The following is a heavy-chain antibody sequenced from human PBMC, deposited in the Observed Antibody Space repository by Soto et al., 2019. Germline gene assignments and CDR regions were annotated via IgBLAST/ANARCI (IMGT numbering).Heavy chain of an antibody. Sequence: QVQLVESGGGVVQPGRSLRLSCAASGFTFSSYAMHWVRQAPGKGLEWVAVISYDGSNKYYADSVKGRFTISRDNSKNSLYLQMNSLRAEDTAVYYCAREGAWGGEDIWGQGTMVTVSS. J-gene: IGHJ3*02. D-gene: IGHD3-16*01. V-gene: IGHV3-30-3*01. CDR1: GFTFSSYA. CDR3: AREGAWGGEDI. CDR2: ISYDGSNK.